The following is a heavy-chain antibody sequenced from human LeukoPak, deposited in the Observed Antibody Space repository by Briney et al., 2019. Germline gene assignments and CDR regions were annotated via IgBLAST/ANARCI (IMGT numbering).Heavy chain of an antibody. CDR1: GGSISSYY. CDR3: ASALRYSSGY. CDR2: IYDSGST. J-gene: IGHJ4*02. V-gene: IGHV4-4*02. D-gene: IGHD3-9*01. Sequence: SETLSLTCTVSGGSISSYYWSWVRQPPGKGLEWIGEIYDSGSTNYNPSLKSRVTISVDKSKNQFSLKLSSVTAADTAVYYCASALRYSSGYWGQGTLVTVSS.